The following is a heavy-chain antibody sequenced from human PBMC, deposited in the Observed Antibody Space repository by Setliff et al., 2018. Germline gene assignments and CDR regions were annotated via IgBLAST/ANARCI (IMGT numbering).Heavy chain of an antibody. CDR1: GFTFSSYW. CDR3: ARPGRSNYWDSFDY. V-gene: IGHV3-74*01. CDR2: INSDGSRT. J-gene: IGHJ4*02. Sequence: GSLRLSCAASGFTFSSYWMHWVSQVPGKGLVWVSRINSDGSRTDYADSVKGRFTISRDNAKNSLYLQMNSLRADDTAVYYCARPGRSNYWDSFDYWGQGTLVTVSS. D-gene: IGHD3-10*01.